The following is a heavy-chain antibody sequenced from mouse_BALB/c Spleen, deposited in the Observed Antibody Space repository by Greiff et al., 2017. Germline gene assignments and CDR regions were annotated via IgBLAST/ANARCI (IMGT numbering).Heavy chain of an antibody. Sequence: VPLQQSGPSLVQPSQSLSITCTVSGFSLTRYGVHWVRQSPGKGLEWLGVIWRGGSTDYNAAFISRLSISKDNSKSQVFFKMNSLQANDTAIYYCAGGLRSFAYWGQGTLGTGSA. V-gene: IGHV2-2*02. J-gene: IGHJ3*01. CDR3: AGGLRSFAY. CDR2: IWRGGST. D-gene: IGHD1-1*01. CDR1: GFSLTRYG.